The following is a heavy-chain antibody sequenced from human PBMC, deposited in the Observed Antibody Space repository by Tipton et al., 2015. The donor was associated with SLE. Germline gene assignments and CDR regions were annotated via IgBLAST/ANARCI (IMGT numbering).Heavy chain of an antibody. D-gene: IGHD1-1*01. Sequence: TLSLTCTVSGGSISSYYWSWIRQPPGKGLEWIGYIYYSGSTNYNPSLKSRVTISVDTSKNQFSPKLSSVTAADTAVYYCARDSKSWRGWFDPWGQGTLVTVSS. CDR1: GGSISSYY. V-gene: IGHV4-59*01. CDR3: ARDSKSWRGWFDP. J-gene: IGHJ5*02. CDR2: IYYSGST.